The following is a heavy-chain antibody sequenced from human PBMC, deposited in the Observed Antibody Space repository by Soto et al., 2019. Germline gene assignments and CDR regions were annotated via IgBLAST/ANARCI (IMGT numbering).Heavy chain of an antibody. CDR2: IKSNGGDP. Sequence: ASVKVSCKASGFIFTGYYIHWVRQAPGQGLEWMGWIKSNGGDPKYAQKFQDRVTMTRDTSMNTVYLELSSLRSDDSAVYYCARDERSYGEPPFDYWGQGTMVTVSA. D-gene: IGHD3-16*01. J-gene: IGHJ4*02. CDR1: GFIFTGYY. CDR3: ARDERSYGEPPFDY. V-gene: IGHV1-2*02.